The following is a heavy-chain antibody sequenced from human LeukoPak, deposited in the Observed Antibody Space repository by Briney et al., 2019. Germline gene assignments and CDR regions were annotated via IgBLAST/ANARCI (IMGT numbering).Heavy chain of an antibody. CDR3: TTAPLFGELYY. Sequence: GSLLLSCAASGFTFSNAWMSWVRQAPGKGLEWVGRIKSKTDGGTTDYAAPVKGRFTISRDDSKNTLYLQMNSLKTEDTAVYYCTTAPLFGELYYWGQGTLVTVSS. J-gene: IGHJ4*02. CDR2: IKSKTDGGTT. D-gene: IGHD3-10*01. V-gene: IGHV3-15*01. CDR1: GFTFSNAW.